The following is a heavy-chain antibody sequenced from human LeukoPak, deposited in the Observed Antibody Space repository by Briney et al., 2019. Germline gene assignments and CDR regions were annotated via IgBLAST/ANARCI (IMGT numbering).Heavy chain of an antibody. D-gene: IGHD3-10*01. CDR2: IWYDGSNK. V-gene: IGHV3-33*06. CDR3: ANYPYLGPRVIRAEYFQH. Sequence: GGSLRLSCAASGFTFSSYGMHWVRQAPGKGLEWVAVIWYDGSNKYYADSVKGRFTISRDNSKNTLYLQMNSLRAEDTAVYYCANYPYLGPRVIRAEYFQHWGQGTLVAVSS. J-gene: IGHJ1*01. CDR1: GFTFSSYG.